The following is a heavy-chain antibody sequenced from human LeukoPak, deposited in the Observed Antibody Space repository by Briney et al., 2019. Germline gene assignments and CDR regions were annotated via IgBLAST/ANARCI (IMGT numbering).Heavy chain of an antibody. Sequence: VASVKVSCKASGYTFTGYYMHWVRQAPGQGLEWMGWISAYNGNTNYAQKLQGRVTMTTDTSTSTAYMELRSLRSDDTAVYYCARDSSDDILTGYEAIQLDYWGQGTLVTVSS. CDR2: ISAYNGNT. V-gene: IGHV1-18*04. CDR3: ARDSSDDILTGYEAIQLDY. CDR1: GYTFTGYY. J-gene: IGHJ4*02. D-gene: IGHD3-9*01.